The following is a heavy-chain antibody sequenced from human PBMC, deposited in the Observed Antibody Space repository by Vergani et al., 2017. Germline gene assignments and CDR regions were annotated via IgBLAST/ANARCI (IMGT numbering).Heavy chain of an antibody. J-gene: IGHJ6*02. CDR3: AGDPDLWSGYYTGRGMDV. CDR1: GYTFTSYG. CDR2: ISAYNGNT. V-gene: IGHV1-18*01. Sequence: QVQLVQSGAEVKKPGASVKVSCKASGYTFTSYGISWVRQAPGQGLEWMGWISAYNGNTNYAQKLQGRVTMTTDTSTSTAYMELRSLRADDTAVYYCAGDPDLWSGYYTGRGMDVWGQGTTVTVSS. D-gene: IGHD3-3*01.